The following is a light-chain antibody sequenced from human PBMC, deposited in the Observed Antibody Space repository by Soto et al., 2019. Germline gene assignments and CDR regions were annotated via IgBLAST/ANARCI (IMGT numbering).Light chain of an antibody. CDR1: QGIGVY. CDR3: QHYKIFPLT. J-gene: IGKJ3*01. CDR2: AAS. V-gene: IGKV1-16*01. Sequence: DIQMTQSPSSLSASLGDRVTITCRASQGIGVYLAWFQQRPGRVPSLLIYAASTLETGVPSRFSGSGSGTEFTLTITSLQPDDSATYYCQHYKIFPLTFGPGTKVDIK.